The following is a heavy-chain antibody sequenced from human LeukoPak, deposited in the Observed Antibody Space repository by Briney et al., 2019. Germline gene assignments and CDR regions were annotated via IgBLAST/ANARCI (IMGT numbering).Heavy chain of an antibody. CDR3: AGEWGLESSGYYYAY. Sequence: ASVKVSCKASGGTFSRFTISWVRQAPGQGFEWMGGITPIFGTANFAQKFQGRVSIIADESTSTAFMELSSLRSEDTAVYYCAGEWGLESSGYYYAYWGQGTLVTVSS. V-gene: IGHV1-69*13. CDR2: ITPIFGTA. J-gene: IGHJ4*02. CDR1: GGTFSRFT. D-gene: IGHD3-22*01.